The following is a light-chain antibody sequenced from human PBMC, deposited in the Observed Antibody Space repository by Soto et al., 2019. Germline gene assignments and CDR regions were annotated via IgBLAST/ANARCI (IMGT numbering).Light chain of an antibody. V-gene: IGLV2-14*01. CDR1: SSDVGGYNY. J-gene: IGLJ2*01. CDR3: SSYTSSSTVV. Sequence: QSVLTQPASVSGSPGQSITISCTGTSSDVGGYNYVSGYQQHPGKAPKLMIYDVSNRPSELSNRFSGSKSGNTASLTISGLQAEDDADYYCSSYTSSSTVVFGGGTKLTVL. CDR2: DVS.